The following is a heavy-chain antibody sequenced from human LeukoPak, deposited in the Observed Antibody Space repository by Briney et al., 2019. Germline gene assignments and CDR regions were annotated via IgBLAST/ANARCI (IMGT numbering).Heavy chain of an antibody. D-gene: IGHD5-24*01. CDR3: ARLDGYNHHFDY. J-gene: IGHJ4*02. CDR1: GYTFTSYA. CDR2: INAGNGNT. V-gene: IGHV1-3*03. Sequence: ASVKVSCKASGYTFTSYAMHWVRQAPGQRLEWMGWINAGNGNTKYSQEFQGRVTITRDTSASTAYMELSSLRSEDMAVYYCARLDGYNHHFDYWGQGTLVTVSS.